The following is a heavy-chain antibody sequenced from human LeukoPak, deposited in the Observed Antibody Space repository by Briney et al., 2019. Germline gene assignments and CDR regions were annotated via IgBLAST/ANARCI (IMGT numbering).Heavy chain of an antibody. V-gene: IGHV3-15*01. Sequence: GGSLRLSYAASGFIFSNYAMSWVRQAPGKGLEWVGRIKSKTDGGTTDYAAPVKGRFTISRDDSKNTLYLQMNSLKTEDTAVYYCTTEVESLWFGDPGAQGHDAFDIWGQGTMVTVSS. CDR2: IKSKTDGGTT. J-gene: IGHJ3*02. CDR1: GFIFSNYA. D-gene: IGHD3-10*01. CDR3: TTEVESLWFGDPGAQGHDAFDI.